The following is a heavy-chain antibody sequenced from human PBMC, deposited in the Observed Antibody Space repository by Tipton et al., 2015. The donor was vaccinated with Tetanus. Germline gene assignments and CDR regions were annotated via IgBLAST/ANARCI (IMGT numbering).Heavy chain of an antibody. D-gene: IGHD3-16*01. CDR2: IKEDGSER. J-gene: IGHJ4*02. CDR1: GLTFSNYW. Sequence: SLRLSCAASGLTFSNYWMNWVRQAPGRGLEWVANIKEDGSERNYVDSVKGRFTISRDNARNSLYLQMNSLRAEDTAVYYCAGTNIPWGEAAYWGQGTLVTVSS. CDR3: AGTNIPWGEAAY. V-gene: IGHV3-7*01.